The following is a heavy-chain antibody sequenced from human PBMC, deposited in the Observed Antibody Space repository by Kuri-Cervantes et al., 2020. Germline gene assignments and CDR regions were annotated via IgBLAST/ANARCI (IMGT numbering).Heavy chain of an antibody. D-gene: IGHD5-18*01. Sequence: GESLKISCVASGFTFDYYGMNWVRQAPGKGLEWVSGIHGNAGSTGYADSVKGRFTISRDNAKNSLYLQMHSLRAEDTAVYYCARGVGYSYDDYWGQGTLVTVSS. CDR1: GFTFDYYG. V-gene: IGHV3-20*04. CDR2: IHGNAGST. CDR3: ARGVGYSYDDY. J-gene: IGHJ4*02.